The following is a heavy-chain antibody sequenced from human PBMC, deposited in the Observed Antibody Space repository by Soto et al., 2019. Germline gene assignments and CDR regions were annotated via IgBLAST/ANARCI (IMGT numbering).Heavy chain of an antibody. J-gene: IGHJ6*03. D-gene: IGHD1-7*01. V-gene: IGHV3-21*01. CDR1: GFTFSSYS. CDR2: ISSSSSYI. CDR3: ARDPLVTGTTCMDV. Sequence: ESGGGLVKPGGSLRLSCAASGFTFSSYSMNWVRQAPGKGLEWVSSISSSSSYIYYADSVKGRFTISRDNAKNSLYLQMNSLRAEDTAVYYCARDPLVTGTTCMDVWGKGTTVTVSS.